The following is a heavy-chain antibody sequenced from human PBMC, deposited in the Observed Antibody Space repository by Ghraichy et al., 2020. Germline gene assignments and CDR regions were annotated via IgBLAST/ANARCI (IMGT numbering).Heavy chain of an antibody. CDR2: INPGGTDR. V-gene: IGHV3-7*01. D-gene: IGHD2-2*01. Sequence: GGSLRLSCAASGFTFRNYWMHWVRQAPGKRLEWLGQINPGGTDRYFVDSLEGRLTIFRDNAENSLYVEMNSLRADDTAVYFCARGTSAVPGFDYWGRGTLVTVSS. CDR3: ARGTSAVPGFDY. CDR1: GFTFRNYW. J-gene: IGHJ4*02.